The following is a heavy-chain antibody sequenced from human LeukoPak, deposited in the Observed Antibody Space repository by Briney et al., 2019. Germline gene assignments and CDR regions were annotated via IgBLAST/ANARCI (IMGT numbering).Heavy chain of an antibody. Sequence: GGSLRLSCAASGFTFSSYAMSWVRQAPGKGLEWVSSISSSSSYIYYADSVKGRFTISRDNAKNSLYLQMNSLRAEDTAVYYCARDRRSSSNDAFDIWGQGTMVTVSS. CDR3: ARDRRSSSNDAFDI. D-gene: IGHD6-13*01. V-gene: IGHV3-21*01. J-gene: IGHJ3*02. CDR1: GFTFSSYA. CDR2: ISSSSSYI.